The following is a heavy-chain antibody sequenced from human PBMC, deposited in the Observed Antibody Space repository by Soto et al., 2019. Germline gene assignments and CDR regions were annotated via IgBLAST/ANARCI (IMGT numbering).Heavy chain of an antibody. CDR1: GGSISSGGYY. Sequence: PSETLSLTCTVSGGSISSGGYYWSWILQHPGKGLEWIGYIYYSGRTYYNPSLKSRVTISVDTSKNQFSLKLSSVTAADTAAYYCARAGHSSSSEGANWFDPWGQGTLVTVSS. V-gene: IGHV4-31*03. D-gene: IGHD6-6*01. CDR2: IYYSGRT. CDR3: ARAGHSSSSEGANWFDP. J-gene: IGHJ5*02.